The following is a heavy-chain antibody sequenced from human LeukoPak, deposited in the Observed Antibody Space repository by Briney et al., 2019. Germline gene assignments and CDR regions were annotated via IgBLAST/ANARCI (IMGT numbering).Heavy chain of an antibody. CDR1: GGSISSYY. D-gene: IGHD3-22*01. V-gene: IGHV4-59*01. CDR2: IYCSGST. J-gene: IGHJ6*02. Sequence: SETLSLTCTVSGGSISSYYWSWIRQPPGKGLEWIGYIYCSGSTNYNPSLKSRVTIPVDTSKNQFSLKLSSVTAADTAVYYCARGDYDSSGYYPYYYYYGMDVWGQGTTVTVSS. CDR3: ARGDYDSSGYYPYYYYYGMDV.